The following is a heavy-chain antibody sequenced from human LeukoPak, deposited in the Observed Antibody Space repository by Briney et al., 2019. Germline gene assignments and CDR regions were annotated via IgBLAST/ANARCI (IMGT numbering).Heavy chain of an antibody. V-gene: IGHV3-30*18. CDR3: AKGLPIAAPDRSYYYYYGMDV. CDR2: ISYDGSNK. Sequence: GGSLRLSCAASGFTFSSYGMHWVRQAPGKGLEWVAVISYDGSNKYYADSVKGRFTISRDNSKNTLYLQMNSLRAEDTAVYYCAKGLPIAAPDRSYYYYYGMDVWGQGTTVTVSS. D-gene: IGHD6-6*01. CDR1: GFTFSSYG. J-gene: IGHJ6*02.